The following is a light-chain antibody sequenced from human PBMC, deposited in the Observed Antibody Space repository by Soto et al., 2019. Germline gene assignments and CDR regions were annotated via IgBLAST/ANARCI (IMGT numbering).Light chain of an antibody. CDR3: QLYGISPH. V-gene: IGKV3-20*01. J-gene: IGKJ5*01. CDR2: ASS. Sequence: EIGLTNSAGTLSLSPGERATLYCKTSQSRGSNFLAWYQHKPGQAPRLLIYASSNRATGIPDRFSGSASGTDFTLTINRLEPEDFAVYYCQLYGISPHFGQVGRLEVK. CDR1: QSRGSNF.